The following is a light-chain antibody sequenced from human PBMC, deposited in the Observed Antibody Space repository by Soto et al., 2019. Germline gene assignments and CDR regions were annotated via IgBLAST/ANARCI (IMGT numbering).Light chain of an antibody. V-gene: IGKV3-20*01. CDR2: GAS. Sequence: EIVLTQSPGTLSLSPGERATLSCRASQSVSSSYLAWYQQKPGQAPRLLIYGASSRATGIPDRFIGSGSGTDFTRTISRLEPEDFAVYYCQQYCSSPYTFGQGTKLEIK. J-gene: IGKJ2*01. CDR1: QSVSSSY. CDR3: QQYCSSPYT.